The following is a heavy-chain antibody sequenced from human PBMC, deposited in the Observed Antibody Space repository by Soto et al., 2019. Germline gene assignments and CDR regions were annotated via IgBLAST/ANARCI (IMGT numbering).Heavy chain of an antibody. J-gene: IGHJ6*02. Sequence: QVQLVESGGGVVQPGRSLRLSCAASGFTFSSYAMHWVRQAPGKGLEWGAVISYDGSNKYYADSVKGRFTISRDNSKNTLYLQMNSLRAEDTAVYYCARGGGIAARRGGHYYYYGMDVWGQGTTVTVSS. V-gene: IGHV3-30-3*01. CDR1: GFTFSSYA. CDR2: ISYDGSNK. D-gene: IGHD6-6*01. CDR3: ARGGGIAARRGGHYYYYGMDV.